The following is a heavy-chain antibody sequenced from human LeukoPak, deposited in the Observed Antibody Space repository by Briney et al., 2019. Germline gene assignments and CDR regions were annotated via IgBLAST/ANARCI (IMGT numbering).Heavy chain of an antibody. Sequence: GGSLRLSCAASGFIVTTNYMYWVRQAPGKGLKWVSVIYTGSSTLYADSVKGRFTISRDKSKNTLYLQMNSLRAEDTAVYYCATKVVHDYWGQGTLVTVSS. CDR3: ATKVVHDY. D-gene: IGHD3-10*02. V-gene: IGHV3-66*01. CDR2: IYTGSST. J-gene: IGHJ4*02. CDR1: GFIVTTNY.